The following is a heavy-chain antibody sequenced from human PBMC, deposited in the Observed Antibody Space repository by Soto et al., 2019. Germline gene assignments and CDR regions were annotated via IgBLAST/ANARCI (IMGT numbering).Heavy chain of an antibody. J-gene: IGHJ5*02. CDR2: IYHTGTT. V-gene: IGHV4-30-2*01. CDR1: GGSINSGGYS. Sequence: SETLSLTCTFSGGSINSGGYSWTWIRQPPGKGLEWIGFIYHTGTTYYNPSLKSRVTISVDRSKNQFSLKLNSVTAADTVVYYCARGVNYYDSSGSSWFDPWGQGALVTVS. CDR3: ARGVNYYDSSGSSWFDP. D-gene: IGHD3-22*01.